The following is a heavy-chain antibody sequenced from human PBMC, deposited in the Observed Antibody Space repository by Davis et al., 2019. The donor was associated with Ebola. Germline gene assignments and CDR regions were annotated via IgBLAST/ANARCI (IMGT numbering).Heavy chain of an antibody. V-gene: IGHV4-34*01. D-gene: IGHD5-24*01. CDR3: ARGGARDGVGGFDY. Sequence: GSLRPSCAVYGGSFSGYYWSWIRQPPGKGLEWIGEINHSGSTKYNPSLKSRVTISVDTSKNQFSLQLNSVTPEDTAVYYCARGGARDGVGGFDYWGLGTQVTVSS. J-gene: IGHJ4*02. CDR1: GGSFSGYY. CDR2: INHSGST.